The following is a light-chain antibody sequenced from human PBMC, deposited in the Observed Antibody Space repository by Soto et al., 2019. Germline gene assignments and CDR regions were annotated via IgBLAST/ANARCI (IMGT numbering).Light chain of an antibody. CDR3: QQYYSTPLT. Sequence: DIVMTQSPDSLAVSLGERATINCKSSQSVLYSSNNKNYLAWYQQKPGQPPKLLIYWASTRESGVPDRFSGSGSGTDFTLTISSLQAEDVAVYYCQQYYSTPLTFGGGTEEEIK. J-gene: IGKJ4*01. CDR1: QSVLYSSNNKNY. CDR2: WAS. V-gene: IGKV4-1*01.